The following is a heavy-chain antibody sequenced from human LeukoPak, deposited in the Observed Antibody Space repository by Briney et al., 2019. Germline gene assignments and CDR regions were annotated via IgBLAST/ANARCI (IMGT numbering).Heavy chain of an antibody. V-gene: IGHV1-8*01. Sequence: ASVKVSCKASGYTFTSYDINWVRQATGQGLEWMGWMNPNSGNTGYAQKFQGRVTMTRNTSISTAYMELSNLRSEDTAVYYCAISGYSSGWGSYYYYMDVWGKGTTVTISS. D-gene: IGHD6-19*01. CDR3: AISGYSSGWGSYYYYMDV. CDR1: GYTFTSYD. J-gene: IGHJ6*03. CDR2: MNPNSGNT.